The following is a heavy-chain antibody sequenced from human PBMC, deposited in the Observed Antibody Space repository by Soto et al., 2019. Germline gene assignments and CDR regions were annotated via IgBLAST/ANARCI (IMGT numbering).Heavy chain of an antibody. CDR3: ASAIAADLFDY. CDR2: ISGSGGST. V-gene: IGHV3-23*01. CDR1: GFTFSSYA. Sequence: GGSLRLSCAASGFTFSSYAMSWVRRAPGKGLEWVSAISGSGGSTYYADSVKGRFTISRDNSKNTLYLQMNSLRAEDTAVYYCASAIAADLFDYWGQGTLVTVSS. D-gene: IGHD6-25*01. J-gene: IGHJ4*02.